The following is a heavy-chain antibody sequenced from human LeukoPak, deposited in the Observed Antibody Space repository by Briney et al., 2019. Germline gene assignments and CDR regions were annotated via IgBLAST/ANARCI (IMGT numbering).Heavy chain of an antibody. J-gene: IGHJ4*02. CDR1: GYTFTDYY. CDR2: VDPEDGET. V-gene: IGHV1-69-2*01. CDR3: ATDRSTIFGVVIPFDY. Sequence: GASVKISCKVSGYTFTDYYMYWVQQAPGKGLEWMGLVDPEDGETIYAEKFQGRVTITADTSTDTAYMELSSLTSEDTAVYSCATDRSTIFGVVIPFDYWGQGTLITVSS. D-gene: IGHD3-3*01.